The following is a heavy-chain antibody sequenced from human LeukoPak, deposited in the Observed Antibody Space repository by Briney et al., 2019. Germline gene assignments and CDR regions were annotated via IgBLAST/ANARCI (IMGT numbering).Heavy chain of an antibody. D-gene: IGHD5-18*01. CDR2: ISYAGSNK. CDR3: ARSYSYGGIHY. J-gene: IGHJ4*02. V-gene: IGHV3-30*04. Sequence: GGSLRLSCAASGFTFSSYAMHWVRQAPGKGLEWVAVISYAGSNKNYAESAKGRFTISRDNSKNTLYLQMNSLRAEDTAVYYCARSYSYGGIHYWGQGTLVTVSS. CDR1: GFTFSSYA.